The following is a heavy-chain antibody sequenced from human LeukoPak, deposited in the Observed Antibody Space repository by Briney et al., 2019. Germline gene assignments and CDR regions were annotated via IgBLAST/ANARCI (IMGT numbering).Heavy chain of an antibody. Sequence: PSGTLSLTCTVSGDSINSYPNYWGWIRQPPGKRLEWIGSVYYSGSTYYNPSLKSRVTISLDTSKNHISLRLSSVSAADTAMYYCVRTGDWNIRSYFDFWGQGTLVTVSS. D-gene: IGHD1/OR15-1a*01. CDR3: VRTGDWNIRSYFDF. CDR1: GDSINSYPNY. J-gene: IGHJ4*02. V-gene: IGHV4-39*07. CDR2: VYYSGST.